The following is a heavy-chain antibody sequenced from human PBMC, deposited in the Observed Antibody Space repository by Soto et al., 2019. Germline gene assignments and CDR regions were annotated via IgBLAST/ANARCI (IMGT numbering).Heavy chain of an antibody. V-gene: IGHV1-3*01. CDR1: GYTFTNHA. D-gene: IGHD6-19*01. CDR2: ILPANANT. CDR3: ALSTGYSSAKSPEYFHH. Sequence: ASVKVSCKASGYTFTNHAIHWVRQAPGQRLEWMGWILPANANTKYSQKFQGRVTISRDTSASTAYMELSSLRSEDTAVYYCALSTGYSSAKSPEYFHHWGQGTLVTVPQ. J-gene: IGHJ1*01.